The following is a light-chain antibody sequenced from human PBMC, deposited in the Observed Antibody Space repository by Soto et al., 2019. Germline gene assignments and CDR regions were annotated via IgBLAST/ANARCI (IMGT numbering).Light chain of an antibody. CDR2: PAS. Sequence: DIQMTQSPSSLSASVGDRVTITCRASQGIRNDLSWYQQKPGKAPKRLIYPASSLQSGIPSRFSGSGSGTEFTIPISSLQPEDFATYYCIQHNSYPPTFGGGTKVDIK. CDR3: IQHNSYPPT. J-gene: IGKJ4*01. CDR1: QGIRND. V-gene: IGKV1-17*01.